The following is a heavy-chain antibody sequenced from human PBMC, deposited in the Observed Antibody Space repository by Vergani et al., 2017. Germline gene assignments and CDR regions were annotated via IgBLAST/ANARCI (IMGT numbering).Heavy chain of an antibody. V-gene: IGHV3-23*01. Sequence: EVQLLESGGGLVQPGGSLRLSCAASGFTFSSYAMSWVRQAPGKGLEWDSAISGSGGSTYYADSVKGRFTISRDNSKNTLYLQMNSLRAEDTAVYYCATLNYYDSSGYYTSHYFDYWGQGTLVTVSS. CDR1: GFTFSSYA. J-gene: IGHJ4*02. CDR3: ATLNYYDSSGYYTSHYFDY. D-gene: IGHD3-22*01. CDR2: ISGSGGST.